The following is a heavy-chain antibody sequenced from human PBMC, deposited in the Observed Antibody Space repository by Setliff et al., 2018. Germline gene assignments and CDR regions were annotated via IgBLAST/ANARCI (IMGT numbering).Heavy chain of an antibody. D-gene: IGHD5-12*01. CDR1: GDSISSGNW. CDR2: INHSGNT. V-gene: IGHV4-4*02. CDR3: ARNPDFLQYSFDL. Sequence: SETLSLTCAVSGDSISSGNWWSWVRQPPEKGLEWIGEINHSGNTNYNPSLKSRVTISVDKSTNQFSLKLSSMTTADTALYYCARNPDFLQYSFDLWGRGTLVTVSS. J-gene: IGHJ2*01.